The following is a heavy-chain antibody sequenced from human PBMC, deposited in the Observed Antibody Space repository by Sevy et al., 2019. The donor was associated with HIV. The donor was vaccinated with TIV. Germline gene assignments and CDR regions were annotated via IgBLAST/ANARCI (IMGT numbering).Heavy chain of an antibody. CDR3: TKPNRNYGYDDFDF. V-gene: IGHV3-73*01. J-gene: IGHJ4*02. CDR2: IRSKSYNYAT. CDR1: GFTFSGSA. D-gene: IGHD5-18*01. Sequence: GGSLRLSCTTSGFTFSGSAMHWVRQASGKGLEWIGRIRSKSYNYATTYAPSMKGRFTFSRDDSKNTAFLQMDRLKTDDTAVYYCTKPNRNYGYDDFDFWGQRTLVTVSS.